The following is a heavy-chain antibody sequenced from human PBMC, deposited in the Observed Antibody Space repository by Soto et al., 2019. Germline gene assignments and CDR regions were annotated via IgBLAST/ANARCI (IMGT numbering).Heavy chain of an antibody. CDR1: DRYISSRGYS. Sequence: PSQTLSLTCTVPDRYISSRGYSWSWIRQDPRKGLEWIGYIYSSVSTYYYRSLKSRVTISVDTSKNQCSLKLISVTASETAVYYGARETLDCSGGSCPLDYWRQGTLVTVSS. CDR2: IYSSVST. CDR3: ARETLDCSGGSCPLDY. J-gene: IGHJ4*02. V-gene: IGHV4-31*03. D-gene: IGHD2-15*01.